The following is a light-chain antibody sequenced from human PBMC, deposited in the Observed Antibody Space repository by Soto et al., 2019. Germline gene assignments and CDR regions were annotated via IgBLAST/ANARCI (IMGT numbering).Light chain of an antibody. CDR1: QSVSSY. J-gene: IGKJ4*01. V-gene: IGKV3-11*01. CDR3: QQRSNWPLT. Sequence: EIVLTQSPATLSLSPGERATLSCRASQSVSSYLACYKQKPGQAPRLLIYDASNRATGIPARFSGSGSGTDFTLTISSLEPEEFAVYYCQQRSNWPLTFGGGTKVEIK. CDR2: DAS.